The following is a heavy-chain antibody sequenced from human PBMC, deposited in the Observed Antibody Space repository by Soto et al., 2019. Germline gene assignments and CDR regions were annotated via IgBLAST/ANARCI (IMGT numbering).Heavy chain of an antibody. J-gene: IGHJ6*02. Sequence: QDQLVQSGAEVKKPGASVKISCEASGYTFTSHGISWVRQAPGQGLEWPGWISTYNSRTHYAQKVEGRATMITDTSPGTAYVDLRSLTFDDTAVYYCARARYCASPSCYKHYYYGMDTWGQGTRVTVSS. D-gene: IGHD2-2*02. CDR2: ISTYNSRT. V-gene: IGHV1-18*04. CDR1: GYTFTSHG. CDR3: ARARYCASPSCYKHYYYGMDT.